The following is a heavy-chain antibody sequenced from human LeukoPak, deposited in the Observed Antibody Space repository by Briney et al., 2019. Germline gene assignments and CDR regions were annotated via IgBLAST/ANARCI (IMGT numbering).Heavy chain of an antibody. D-gene: IGHD2-2*01. CDR3: ARSVYPIDY. CDR1: GGSISSHY. CDR2: IYYSGST. J-gene: IGHJ4*02. V-gene: IGHV4-59*11. Sequence: SETLSLTCTVSGGSISSHYWSWIRQPPGKGLEWIGYIYYSGSTSYNPSLKSRVTISVDTSKNQFSLKLSSVTAADTAVYYCARSVYPIDYWGQGTLVTVSS.